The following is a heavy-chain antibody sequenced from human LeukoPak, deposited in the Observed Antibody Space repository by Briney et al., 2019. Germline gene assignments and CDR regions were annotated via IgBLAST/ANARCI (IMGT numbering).Heavy chain of an antibody. Sequence: GASPKISCKGSGYSFTTKWIAWVRQMPGKGLEWMGIIYPGDSDTRYGPSFEGQVTISADKSISTAYLQWSSLKASNTAMYYCAGQYYNYMDVWGKGITVPVSS. V-gene: IGHV5-51*01. CDR1: GYSFTTKW. CDR2: IYPGDSDT. J-gene: IGHJ6*03. D-gene: IGHD3-10*01. CDR3: AGQYYNYMDV.